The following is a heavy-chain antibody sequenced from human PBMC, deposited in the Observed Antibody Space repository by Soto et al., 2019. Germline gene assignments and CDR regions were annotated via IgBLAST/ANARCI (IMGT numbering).Heavy chain of an antibody. CDR1: GFTFSSYA. J-gene: IGHJ4*02. CDR3: AGSVAARRGIIVIRWGHFDY. Sequence: EVQLLESGGGLAQPGGSLRLSCAASGFTFSSYAMSWVRQAPGQGLEWVSGISGSGGNTHYVDSEKGRFTISRDNSKNTLYLQMISLRAEDTAVYYCAGSVAARRGIIVIRWGHFDYWGQGTLVTVSS. CDR2: ISGSGGNT. D-gene: IGHD3-16*02. V-gene: IGHV3-23*01.